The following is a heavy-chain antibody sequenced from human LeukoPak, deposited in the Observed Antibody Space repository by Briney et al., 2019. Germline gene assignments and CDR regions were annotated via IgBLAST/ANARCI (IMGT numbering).Heavy chain of an antibody. CDR3: ARENPSGYYNRPIGY. Sequence: SETLSLTCTVSGGSISSYYWSWIRQPPGKGLEWIGDIYYSGSIKYNPSLKSRVTMPVDTSKNQFSLKLSSVTAADTAIYYCARENPSGYYNRPIGYWGQGTLVTVSS. CDR1: GGSISSYY. J-gene: IGHJ4*02. V-gene: IGHV4-59*01. D-gene: IGHD3-22*01. CDR2: IYYSGSI.